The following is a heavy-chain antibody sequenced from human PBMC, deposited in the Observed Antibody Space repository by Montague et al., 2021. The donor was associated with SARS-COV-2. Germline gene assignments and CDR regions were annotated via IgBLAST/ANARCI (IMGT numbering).Heavy chain of an antibody. CDR3: VRVTHPRSAWPYYMDV. D-gene: IGHD4-11*01. V-gene: IGHV4-39*01. Sequence: ETLSLTCTVSGDSISGSSYYWGWIRQPPGKGLEWIGSINNRGNTYNNPSLRSRVSISVDTSKNQFSLNVRSVTAADTGLFYCVRVTHPRSAWPYYMDVWGKGTTATV. J-gene: IGHJ6*03. CDR1: GDSISGSSYY. CDR2: INNRGNT.